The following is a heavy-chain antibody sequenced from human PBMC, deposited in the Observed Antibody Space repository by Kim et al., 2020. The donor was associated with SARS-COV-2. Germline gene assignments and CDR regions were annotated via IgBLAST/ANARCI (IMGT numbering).Heavy chain of an antibody. CDR2: IKQDGSEK. D-gene: IGHD3-22*01. Sequence: GGSLRLSCAASGFTFSSYWMSWVRQAPGKGLEWVANIKQDGSEKYYVDSVKGRFTISRDNAKNSLYLQMNSLRAEDTAVYYCARDSNYYDSSGYWPIDYWGQGTLVTVSS. CDR1: GFTFSSYW. V-gene: IGHV3-7*03. J-gene: IGHJ4*02. CDR3: ARDSNYYDSSGYWPIDY.